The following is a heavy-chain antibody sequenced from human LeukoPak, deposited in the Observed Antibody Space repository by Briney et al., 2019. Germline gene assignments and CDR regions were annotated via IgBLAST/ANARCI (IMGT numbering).Heavy chain of an antibody. CDR3: ASESSGRMDDAFDI. D-gene: IGHD6-19*01. CDR2: ISAYDGNT. Sequence: ASVKVSCKASGYTFTTYGISWVRQAPGQGLEWMGWISAYDGNTNYAQKFQGTVTMTTDTSASTAYMELRSLRSDDTAVYYCASESSGRMDDAFDIWGQGTMVTVSS. J-gene: IGHJ3*02. CDR1: GYTFTTYG. V-gene: IGHV1-18*01.